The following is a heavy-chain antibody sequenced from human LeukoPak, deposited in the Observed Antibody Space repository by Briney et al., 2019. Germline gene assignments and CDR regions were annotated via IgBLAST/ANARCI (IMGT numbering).Heavy chain of an antibody. D-gene: IGHD5-18*01. CDR3: ARGGGYSYGSFDY. CDR1: GIIFSNYW. J-gene: IGHJ4*02. V-gene: IGHV3-74*01. Sequence: GGSLRLSCAASGIIFSNYWMHWVRQAPGKGLVWVSRINRDGSSTSYADSVKGRFTISRDNAKNTQYLQMNSLRAEDTAVYYCARGGGYSYGSFDYWGQGTLVTVSS. CDR2: INRDGSST.